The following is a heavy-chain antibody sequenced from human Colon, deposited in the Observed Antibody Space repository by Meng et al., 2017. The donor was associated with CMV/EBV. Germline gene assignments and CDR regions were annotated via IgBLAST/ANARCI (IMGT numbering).Heavy chain of an antibody. Sequence: GESLKISCAASGFTFSRYWMNWVRQAPGKGLEWVANIKQDGSEKYFVGSMKGRFAISRDNAKNSLYLQMNSLRAEDTAVYYCARDPYIKAFDIWGQGTMVTVSS. CDR3: ARDPYIKAFDI. V-gene: IGHV3-7*01. J-gene: IGHJ3*02. CDR1: GFTFSRYW. CDR2: IKQDGSEK. D-gene: IGHD4-11*01.